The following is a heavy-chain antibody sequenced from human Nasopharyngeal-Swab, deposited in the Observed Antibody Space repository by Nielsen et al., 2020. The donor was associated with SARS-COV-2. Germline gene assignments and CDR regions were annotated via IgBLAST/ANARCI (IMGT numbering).Heavy chain of an antibody. Sequence: GESLKISCAASGFTFSSYSMNWVRQAPGKGLEWVSSISSSSSYIYYADSVKGRFTISRDNAKNSLYLQMNSLRAEDTAVYYCARGITMVRGVNHPYYYYGMDVWGQGTTVTVSS. D-gene: IGHD3-10*01. CDR1: GFTFSSYS. CDR3: ARGITMVRGVNHPYYYYGMDV. J-gene: IGHJ6*02. V-gene: IGHV3-21*01. CDR2: ISSSSSYI.